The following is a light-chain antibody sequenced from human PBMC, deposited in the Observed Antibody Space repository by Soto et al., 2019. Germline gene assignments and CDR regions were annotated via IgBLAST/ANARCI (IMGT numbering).Light chain of an antibody. CDR2: DVS. Sequence: QSALTQPASVSGSPGQSIAISCTGTSSDVGGYNYVSWYQQHPGKAPKLIIYDVSNRPSGVSNRLSGSKSGNTASLTISGLQAEDEADYYFSSYTRSSTVVFGGGTKVTVL. CDR3: SSYTRSSTVV. CDR1: SSDVGGYNY. V-gene: IGLV2-14*03. J-gene: IGLJ2*01.